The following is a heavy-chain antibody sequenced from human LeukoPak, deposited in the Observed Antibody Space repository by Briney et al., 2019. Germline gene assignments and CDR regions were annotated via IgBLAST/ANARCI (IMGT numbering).Heavy chain of an antibody. Sequence: SQTLSLTCAVSGDSISSGGYYWSWIRQPPGKGLEWIGYYYHSGSTYYNPSLKSRLTISVDRSKNQFSLKLSSVTAADTAVYYCARHGGAQGGGRAFDIWGQGTMVTVSS. CDR3: ARHGGAQGGGRAFDI. CDR1: GDSISSGGYY. CDR2: YYHSGST. D-gene: IGHD2-15*01. J-gene: IGHJ3*02. V-gene: IGHV4-30-2*01.